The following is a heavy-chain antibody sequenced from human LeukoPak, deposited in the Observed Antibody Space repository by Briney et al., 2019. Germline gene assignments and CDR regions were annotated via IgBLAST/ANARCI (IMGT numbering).Heavy chain of an antibody. CDR2: ISYDGSNK. CDR1: GFTFSSYA. Sequence: GGSLRLPRAASGFTFSSYAMHWVRQAPGKGLEWVAVISYDGSNKYYADSVKGRFTISRDNSKNTLYLQMNSLRAEDTAVYYCARDLGATYYGMDVWGQGTTVTVSS. CDR3: ARDLGATYYGMDV. J-gene: IGHJ6*02. D-gene: IGHD1-26*01. V-gene: IGHV3-30-3*01.